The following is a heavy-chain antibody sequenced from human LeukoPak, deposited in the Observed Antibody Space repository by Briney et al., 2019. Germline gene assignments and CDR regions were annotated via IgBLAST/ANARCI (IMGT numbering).Heavy chain of an antibody. CDR2: INNEGSDT. D-gene: IGHD3-16*01. CDR1: GLSFADSW. J-gene: IGHJ1*01. Sequence: GGSLRLSCAASGLSFADSWMHWVRQAPGKGLVWVSRINNEGSDTRYADSVRGRFTISRDNAKNTLYLQMNSLRAEDTAVYYCARVSGLGMNEYYQHWGQGTLVTVPS. CDR3: ARVSGLGMNEYYQH. V-gene: IGHV3-74*01.